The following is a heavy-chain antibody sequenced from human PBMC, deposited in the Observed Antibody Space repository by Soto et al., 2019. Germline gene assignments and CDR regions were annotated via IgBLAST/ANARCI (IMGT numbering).Heavy chain of an antibody. CDR2: IIPISGTA. Sequence: QVQLVQSGAEVKKPGSSVKLSCKASGGTFSSYAISWVRQAPGQGLEWMGGIIPISGTANYAQKFQGRVTITADESTRQAYLELSSLKSEDTAVYYCASTSHYDILTGYSKMDFWGQGTLVTVSS. CDR3: ASTSHYDILTGYSKMDF. V-gene: IGHV1-69*01. CDR1: GGTFSSYA. D-gene: IGHD3-9*01. J-gene: IGHJ4*02.